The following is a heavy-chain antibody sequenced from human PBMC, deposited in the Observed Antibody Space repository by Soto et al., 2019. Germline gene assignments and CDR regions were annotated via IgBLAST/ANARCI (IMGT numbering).Heavy chain of an antibody. V-gene: IGHV4-61*01. D-gene: IGHD3-3*01. CDR1: GGSVSSGSYY. CDR2: IYYSGST. J-gene: IGHJ4*02. CDR3: ARLRSGYYLPDY. Sequence: PSETLSLTCTVSGGSVSSGSYYWSWIRQPPGKGLEWIGYIYYSGSTNYNPSLKSRVTISVDTSKNQFSLKLSSVTAADTAVYYCARLRSGYYLPDYWGQGTLVTVSS.